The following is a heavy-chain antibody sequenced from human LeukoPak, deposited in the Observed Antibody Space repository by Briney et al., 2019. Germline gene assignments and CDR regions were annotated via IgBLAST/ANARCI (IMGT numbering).Heavy chain of an antibody. D-gene: IGHD3-10*01. V-gene: IGHV4-61*02. CDR2: IYTSGST. Sequence: PSETLSLTCTVSGGSISSGSYYWSWIRQPAGKGLEWIGRIYTSGSTNYNPSLKSRVTISVDTSKNQFSLKLSSVTAADTAVYYCASFQGRQPTSYYFDYWGQGTLVTVSS. CDR3: ASFQGRQPTSYYFDY. J-gene: IGHJ4*02. CDR1: GGSISSGSYY.